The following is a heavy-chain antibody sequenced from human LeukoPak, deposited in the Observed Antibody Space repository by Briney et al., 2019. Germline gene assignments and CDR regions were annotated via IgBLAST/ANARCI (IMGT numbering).Heavy chain of an antibody. CDR2: IYSDGST. V-gene: IGHV3-53*01. CDR1: GFIVSSNY. CDR3: ASNQWYYDSSGYYYY. D-gene: IGHD3-22*01. J-gene: IGHJ4*02. Sequence: GGSLRLSCAASGFIVSSNYMSWVRQAPGKGLEWVSVIYSDGSTYYADSVKGRFTISRDNSKNTLYLQMNSLRAEDTAVYYCASNQWYYDSSGYYYYWGQGTLVTVSS.